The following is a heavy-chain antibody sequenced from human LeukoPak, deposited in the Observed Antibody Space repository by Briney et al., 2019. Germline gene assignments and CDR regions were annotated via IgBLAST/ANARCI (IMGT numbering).Heavy chain of an antibody. Sequence: GGSLRLSCAASGFTFSSHWMHWVRQVPGKGLVWVSRISTDGSATTYADSVKGRFTISRDNDKNTLYLQMNSLSGEDTAVYYCARGYSGYFYYWGQGTLVTVSS. D-gene: IGHD5-12*01. CDR1: GFTFSSHW. J-gene: IGHJ4*02. CDR3: ARGYSGYFYY. CDR2: ISTDGSAT. V-gene: IGHV3-74*01.